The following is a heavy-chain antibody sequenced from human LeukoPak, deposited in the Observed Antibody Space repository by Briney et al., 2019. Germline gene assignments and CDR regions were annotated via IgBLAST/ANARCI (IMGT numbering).Heavy chain of an antibody. CDR2: FDPEDGET. V-gene: IGHV1-24*01. Sequence: GASVKVSCKVSGYTLTELSMHWVRQAPGKGLEWMGGFDPEDGETIYARKFQGRVTMTEDTSTDTAYMELSSLRSEDTAVYYCATGPIAAAGTGYFDLWGRGTLVTVSS. CDR1: GYTLTELS. J-gene: IGHJ2*01. D-gene: IGHD6-13*01. CDR3: ATGPIAAAGTGYFDL.